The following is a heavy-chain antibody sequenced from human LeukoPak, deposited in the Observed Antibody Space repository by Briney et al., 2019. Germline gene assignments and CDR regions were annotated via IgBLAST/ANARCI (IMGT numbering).Heavy chain of an antibody. D-gene: IGHD4-17*01. CDR1: GFTFSSYS. CDR2: ISGSGDTT. J-gene: IGHJ4*02. CDR3: AKELTTERTPGVDS. Sequence: GGSLRRSCTASGFTFSSYSMSWVRQGPGTGLEWVSAISGSGDTTFYADSVKGRFTISRDNSKKTLYLQVNSLRAEDTAVYFCAKELTTERTPGVDSWGQGTLVTVSS. V-gene: IGHV3-23*01.